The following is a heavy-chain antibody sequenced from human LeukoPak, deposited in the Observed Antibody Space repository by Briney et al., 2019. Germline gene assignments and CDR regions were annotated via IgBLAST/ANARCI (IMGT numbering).Heavy chain of an antibody. D-gene: IGHD6-13*01. V-gene: IGHV3-30-3*01. J-gene: IGHJ6*02. CDR3: ARDVAIVAAAGYYYYGMDV. Sequence: GGSLRLSCAASGFTFSSYAMHWVRQAPGKGLEWVAVISYDGSNKYYADSVKGRFTISRDNSKNTLYLQMNSLRAEDTAVYYCARDVAIVAAAGYYYYGMDVWGQGTTVTVSS. CDR2: ISYDGSNK. CDR1: GFTFSSYA.